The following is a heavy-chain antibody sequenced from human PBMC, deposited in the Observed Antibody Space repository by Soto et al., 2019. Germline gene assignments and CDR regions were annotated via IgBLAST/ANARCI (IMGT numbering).Heavy chain of an antibody. V-gene: IGHV1-2*04. CDR1: ASTFTGYY. D-gene: IGHD6-6*01. Sequence: ASLKVSCQASASTFTGYYLRWVRQAPGQGLEWMGWINPNSGGTNYAQKFQGWVTMTRDTSISTAYMELSRLTSDDTAVYYCARSVSTIAARPDYWGQGTQVTCSS. CDR3: ARSVSTIAARPDY. J-gene: IGHJ4*02. CDR2: INPNSGGT.